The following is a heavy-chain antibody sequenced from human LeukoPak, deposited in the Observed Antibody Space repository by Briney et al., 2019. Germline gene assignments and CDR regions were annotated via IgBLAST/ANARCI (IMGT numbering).Heavy chain of an antibody. J-gene: IGHJ4*02. Sequence: PSQTLSLTCATSGDSVTSNSAAWNWIRQSPSRGLEWLGRTYYRSKWYNDYAVSVKSRITINPDTSKNQFSLQLNSVTPEDTAVYYCVREYITMVRGVIRYFDYWGQGTLVTVSS. D-gene: IGHD3-10*01. CDR2: TYYRSKWYN. V-gene: IGHV6-1*01. CDR3: VREYITMVRGVIRYFDY. CDR1: GDSVTSNSAA.